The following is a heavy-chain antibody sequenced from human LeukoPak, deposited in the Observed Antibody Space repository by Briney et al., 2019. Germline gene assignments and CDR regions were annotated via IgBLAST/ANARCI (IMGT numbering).Heavy chain of an antibody. CDR2: ISSSSTFI. Sequence: GGSLRLSCAASGFTFRSYEMNWVRQAPGKGLEWVSSISSSSTFIYYADSLKGRFTISRDNAKNSLYLQMNSLRAEDTAVYYCASYLVGAKRSFDYWGQGTLVTVSS. CDR3: ASYLVGAKRSFDY. J-gene: IGHJ4*02. D-gene: IGHD1-26*01. V-gene: IGHV3-21*01. CDR1: GFTFRSYE.